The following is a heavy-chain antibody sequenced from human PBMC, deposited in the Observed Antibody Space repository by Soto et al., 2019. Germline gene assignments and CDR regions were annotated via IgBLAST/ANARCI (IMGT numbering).Heavy chain of an antibody. J-gene: IGHJ3*02. V-gene: IGHV3-23*01. CDR1: GFTFSSYA. D-gene: IGHD3-16*02. Sequence: GGSLRLSCAASGFTFSSYAMSWVRQAPGKGLEWVSAISGSGGSTYYADSVKGRFTISRDNSKNTLYLQMNSLRAEDTAVYYCAKVTVRRAMITFGGVIGDAFDIWGQGTMVTVSS. CDR3: AKVTVRRAMITFGGVIGDAFDI. CDR2: ISGSGGST.